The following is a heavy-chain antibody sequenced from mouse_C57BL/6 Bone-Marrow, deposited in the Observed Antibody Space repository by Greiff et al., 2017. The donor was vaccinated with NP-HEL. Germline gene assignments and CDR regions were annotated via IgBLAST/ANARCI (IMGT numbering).Heavy chain of an antibody. J-gene: IGHJ2*01. D-gene: IGHD2-1*01. CDR2: INPNNGGT. CDR3: ARSTMVTPGLYY. V-gene: IGHV1-18*01. CDR1: GYTFTDYN. Sequence: EVQLQQSGPELVKPGASVKIPCKASGYTFTDYNMDWVKQSHGKSLEWIGDINPNNGGTIYNQKFKGKATLTVDKSSSTAYMELRSLTSDDTAVYYCARSTMVTPGLYYWGQGTTLTVSS.